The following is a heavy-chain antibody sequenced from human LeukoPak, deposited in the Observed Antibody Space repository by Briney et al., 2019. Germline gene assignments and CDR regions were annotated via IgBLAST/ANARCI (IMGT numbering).Heavy chain of an antibody. CDR3: ARHDRNFYQLLDY. CDR2: IYYSGST. Sequence: SETLSLTCTVSGGSISSSSYYWGWIRQPPGKGLEWIGSIYYSGSTYYNPSLKSRVTIFVDTSKNQFSLKLSSVTAADTAVYYCARHDRNFYQLLDYWGQGTLVTVSS. V-gene: IGHV4-39*01. D-gene: IGHD2-2*01. CDR1: GGSISSSSYY. J-gene: IGHJ4*02.